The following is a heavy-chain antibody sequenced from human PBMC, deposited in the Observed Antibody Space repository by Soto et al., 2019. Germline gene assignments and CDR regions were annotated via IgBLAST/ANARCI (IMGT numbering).Heavy chain of an antibody. CDR1: GGTFSSYA. V-gene: IGHV1-46*01. J-gene: IGHJ4*02. CDR2: INPSGGST. D-gene: IGHD5-12*01. Sequence: QVQLVQSGAEVKKPGSSVKVSCKASGGTFSSYAISWVRQAPGQGLEWMGIINPSGGSTSYAQKFQGRVTMTRDTSTSTVYMELSSLRSEDTAVYYCARDRVEMATTTPGYWGQGTLVTVSS. CDR3: ARDRVEMATTTPGY.